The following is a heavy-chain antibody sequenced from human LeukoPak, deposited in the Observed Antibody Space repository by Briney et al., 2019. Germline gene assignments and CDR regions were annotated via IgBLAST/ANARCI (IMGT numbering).Heavy chain of an antibody. D-gene: IGHD6-13*01. CDR2: LYYNGNT. J-gene: IGHJ4*02. CDR1: GGSISSYY. Sequence: SGTLSLTCTVSGGSISSYYWSWIRQPPGKGLEWIGCLYYNGNTNYNPSLKSRVTIPVDTSENQFSLKLTSVTAADTAVYYCARGPYSSSWHSPLDYWGQGALVTVSS. V-gene: IGHV4-59*01. CDR3: ARGPYSSSWHSPLDY.